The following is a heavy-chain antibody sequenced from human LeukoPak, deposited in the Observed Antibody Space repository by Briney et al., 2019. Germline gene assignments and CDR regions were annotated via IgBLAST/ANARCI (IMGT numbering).Heavy chain of an antibody. CDR2: IYYTGST. Sequence: SETLSLTCTVSSGSISSSTYYWGWIRQPPGKGLEWIGTIYYTGSTYYNPSLKSRVTISVDTSKNQFSLKLTSVTAADTAVYYCARGSEVADSSGYSADAFDIWGQGTMVTVSS. D-gene: IGHD3-22*01. V-gene: IGHV4-39*07. CDR1: SGSISSSTYY. CDR3: ARGSEVADSSGYSADAFDI. J-gene: IGHJ3*02.